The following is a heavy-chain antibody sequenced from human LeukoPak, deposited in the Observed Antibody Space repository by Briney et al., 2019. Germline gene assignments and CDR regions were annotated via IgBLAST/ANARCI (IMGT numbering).Heavy chain of an antibody. CDR2: ISGSGGST. J-gene: IGHJ4*02. D-gene: IGHD6-19*01. CDR1: GFSFSSYA. CDR3: AKDGEYSSGWTRDLHFDY. Sequence: SGGSLRLSCAASGFSFSSYAMSWVRQAPGKGLEWVSAISGSGGSTYYADSVKGRFTISRDNSKNTLYLQMNSLRAEDTAVYYCAKDGEYSSGWTRDLHFDYWGQGTLVTVSS. V-gene: IGHV3-23*01.